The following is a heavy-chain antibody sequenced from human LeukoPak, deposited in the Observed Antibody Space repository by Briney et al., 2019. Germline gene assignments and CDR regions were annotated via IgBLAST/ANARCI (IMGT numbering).Heavy chain of an antibody. J-gene: IGHJ4*02. D-gene: IGHD4-11*01. V-gene: IGHV4-61*02. CDR3: ARTTVTFDY. CDR2: IYTSGST. Sequence: SETLSLTCTVSGGSISSGSYYWSWIRQPAGKGLEWIGRIYTSGSTNYNPSLKSRVTISVDTSKNQFSLKLSSVTAADTAVYYCARTTVTFDYWGQGTLVTVSS. CDR1: GGSISSGSYY.